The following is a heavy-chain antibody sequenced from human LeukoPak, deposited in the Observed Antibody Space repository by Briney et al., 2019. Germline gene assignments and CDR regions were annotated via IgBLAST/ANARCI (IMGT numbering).Heavy chain of an antibody. CDR2: ISYDGSNK. V-gene: IGHV3-30*03. CDR1: GFTFSSYG. D-gene: IGHD1-26*01. CDR3: ATKGGSPDYFDY. Sequence: GRSLRLSCAASGFTFSSYGMYWVRQAPGKGLEWVAVISYDGSNKNYPDSVKGRFTISRDNSKNTVDLQMNSLRLEDTAVYYCATKGGSPDYFDYWGQGTLVTVSS. J-gene: IGHJ4*02.